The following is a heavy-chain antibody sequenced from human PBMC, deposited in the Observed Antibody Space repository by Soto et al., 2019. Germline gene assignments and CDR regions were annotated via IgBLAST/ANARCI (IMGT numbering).Heavy chain of an antibody. CDR1: GFTFSTYA. CDR3: AKEITAFGFLGLDY. Sequence: PGGSLRLSCAVSGFTFSTYAMTWVRQAPGKGLEWVSAISSSGGSTYYADFVKGRFTISRDNSKNTLYLQMNSLRAEDTAVYYCAKEITAFGFLGLDYWGRGTLVTVSS. J-gene: IGHJ4*02. V-gene: IGHV3-23*01. CDR2: ISSSGGST. D-gene: IGHD3-16*01.